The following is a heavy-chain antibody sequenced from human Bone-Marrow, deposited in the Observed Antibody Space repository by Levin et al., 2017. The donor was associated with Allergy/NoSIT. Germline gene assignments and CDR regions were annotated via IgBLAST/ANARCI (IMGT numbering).Heavy chain of an antibody. V-gene: IGHV3-33*01. D-gene: IGHD2-15*01. CDR1: GFTFSSYG. CDR2: IWYDGSNK. CDR3: ARAVAATLDY. J-gene: IGHJ4*02. Sequence: GESLKISCAASGFTFSSYGMHWVRQAPGKGLEWVAVIWYDGSNKYYADSVKGRFTISRDNSKNTLYLQMNSLRAEDTAVYYCARAVAATLDYWGQGTLVTVSS.